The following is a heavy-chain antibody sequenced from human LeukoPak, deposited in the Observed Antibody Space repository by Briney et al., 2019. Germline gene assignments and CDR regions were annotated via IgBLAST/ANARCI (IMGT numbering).Heavy chain of an antibody. Sequence: ASVKVSCKASGYTFTSYYMHWVRQAPGQGLEWMGIINPSGGSTSCAQKFQGRVTMTRDTSTSTVYMELSSLRSEDTAVYYCARELIGDGGNYYDSSAFDYWGQGTLVTVSS. CDR1: GYTFTSYY. D-gene: IGHD3-22*01. CDR2: INPSGGST. V-gene: IGHV1-46*01. J-gene: IGHJ4*02. CDR3: ARELIGDGGNYYDSSAFDY.